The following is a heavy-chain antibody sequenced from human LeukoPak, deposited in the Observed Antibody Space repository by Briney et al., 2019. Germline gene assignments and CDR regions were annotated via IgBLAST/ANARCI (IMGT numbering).Heavy chain of an antibody. CDR1: GGSISSGGYY. J-gene: IGHJ5*02. V-gene: IGHV4-31*03. CDR2: IYYSGST. D-gene: IGHD6-13*01. CDR3: ARDRNEDSGHRGYSSSWCWFDP. Sequence: PSETLSLTCTVSGGSISSGGYYWSWIRQHPGKGLEWIGYIYYSGSTYYNPSLKSRVTISVDTSKNQFSLKLSSVTAADTAVYYCARDRNEDSGHRGYSSSWCWFDPWGQGTLVTVSS.